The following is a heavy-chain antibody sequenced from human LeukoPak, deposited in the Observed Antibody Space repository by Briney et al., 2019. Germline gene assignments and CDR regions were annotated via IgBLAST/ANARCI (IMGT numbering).Heavy chain of an antibody. CDR2: IWYDGSNT. J-gene: IGHJ5*02. D-gene: IGHD1-26*01. CDR1: GFTFSSYA. V-gene: IGHV3-33*08. CDR3: AGDRKSGNFLGEFDH. Sequence: PGGSLRLSCAASGFTFSSYAMNWVRQAPGKGLEWVALIWYDGSNTYYTDSVRGRFTISRDNSKSTLYLQMNSLRAEDTAIYYCAGDRKSGNFLGEFDHWGLGTLVTVSS.